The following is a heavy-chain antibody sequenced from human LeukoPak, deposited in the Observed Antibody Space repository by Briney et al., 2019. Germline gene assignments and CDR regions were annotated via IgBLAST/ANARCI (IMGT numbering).Heavy chain of an antibody. CDR2: IWYDGSNK. Sequence: GGSLRLSCAASGFTFSNYGMHWVRQAPGKGPEWVTIIWYDGSNKYYADSVKGRFTISRDNSKNTLFLQMNSLGAEDTAVYYCARDKLTGNAFDIWGQGTMVTVSS. D-gene: IGHD3-10*01. J-gene: IGHJ3*02. CDR3: ARDKLTGNAFDI. CDR1: GFTFSNYG. V-gene: IGHV3-33*01.